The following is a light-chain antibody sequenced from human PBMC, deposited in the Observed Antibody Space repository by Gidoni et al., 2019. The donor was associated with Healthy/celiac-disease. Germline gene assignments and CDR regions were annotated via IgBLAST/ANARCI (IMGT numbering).Light chain of an antibody. V-gene: IGKV1-8*01. CDR1: QGISSY. CDR3: QQYYSYPLT. J-gene: IGKJ4*01. CDR2: AAS. Sequence: AIRMTQSPSSLSASTGDRVTITCRASQGISSYLAWYQQKPGKAPKLLIYAASTLQSGVPSRFSGSGSGTDFTLTISCLQSEDFATYYCQQYYSYPLTFGGGTKCGDQT.